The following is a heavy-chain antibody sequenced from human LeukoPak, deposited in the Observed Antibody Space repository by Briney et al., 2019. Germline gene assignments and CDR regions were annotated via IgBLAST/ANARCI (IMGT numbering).Heavy chain of an antibody. Sequence: SETLSLTCSVSGGSIVSSTFYWGRVRQPPGKGLEWIGIIHHSGSTYYNSSLKSRVTISVDTSKNTLSLKLNSVTAADTAVYYCARENWRDGYVGSKWGQGTLVTVSS. CDR2: IHHSGST. CDR3: ARENWRDGYVGSK. D-gene: IGHD5-24*01. J-gene: IGHJ4*02. V-gene: IGHV4-39*07. CDR1: GGSIVSSTFY.